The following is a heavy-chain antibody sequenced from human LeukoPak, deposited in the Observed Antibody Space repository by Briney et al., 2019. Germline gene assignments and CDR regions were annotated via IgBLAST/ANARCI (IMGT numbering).Heavy chain of an antibody. V-gene: IGHV3-74*01. CDR3: ARDIQLWLRHYYYGMDV. J-gene: IGHJ6*02. D-gene: IGHD5-18*01. Sequence: GGSLRLSCAASGFTFSSYWMHWVRQAPGKGLVWVSRINSDGSSTSYADSVKGRFTISRDNAKNSLYLQMNSLRDEDTAVYYCARDIQLWLRHYYYGMDVWGQGTTVTVSS. CDR1: GFTFSSYW. CDR2: INSDGSST.